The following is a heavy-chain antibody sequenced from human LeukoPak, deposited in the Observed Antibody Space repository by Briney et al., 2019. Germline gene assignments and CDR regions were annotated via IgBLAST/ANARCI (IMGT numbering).Heavy chain of an antibody. CDR2: FDPEDGET. V-gene: IGHV1-24*01. J-gene: IGHJ6*03. CDR3: AASIVPAAIEGYYYYMDV. D-gene: IGHD2-2*01. CDR1: GYTLTELS. Sequence: ASVKVSCKVSGYTLTELSMHWVRQAPGKGLEWMGGFDPEDGETIYAQKFQGRVTMTEDTSTDTAYMELSSLRSEDTAVYYCAASIVPAAIEGYYYYMDVWGKGTTVTVYS.